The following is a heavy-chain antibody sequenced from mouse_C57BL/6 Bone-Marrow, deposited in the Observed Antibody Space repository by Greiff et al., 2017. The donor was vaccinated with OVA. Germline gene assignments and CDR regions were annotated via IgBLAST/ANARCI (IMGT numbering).Heavy chain of an antibody. J-gene: IGHJ2*01. D-gene: IGHD2-2*01. CDR3: ARGEYGYDDDCYFDV. V-gene: IGHV1-39*01. Sequence: EVKLMQSGPELVKPGASVKISCKASGYSFTDYNMNWVKQSTGKSLEWIGVINPNYGPTSYNQKFKGKATLTVDKSSSTAYMQLNSLTSEDSAVYYCARGEYGYDDDCYFDVWGQGTTLTVSS. CDR1: GYSFTDYN. CDR2: INPNYGPT.